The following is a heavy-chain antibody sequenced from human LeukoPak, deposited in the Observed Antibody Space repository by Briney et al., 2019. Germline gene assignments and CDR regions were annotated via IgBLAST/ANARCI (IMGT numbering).Heavy chain of an antibody. Sequence: QAGGSLRLSCAASGFTFSSYAMSWVRQAPGKGLEWASGISGSGGDTYYVDSVKGRFTISRDNSKNTLYLQMNSLRAEDTAVYYCGKSFCSSTSCYSSYYYYYMDVWGKGTTVTVSS. V-gene: IGHV3-23*01. CDR1: GFTFSSYA. CDR3: GKSFCSSTSCYSSYYYYYMDV. J-gene: IGHJ6*03. D-gene: IGHD2-2*01. CDR2: ISGSGGDT.